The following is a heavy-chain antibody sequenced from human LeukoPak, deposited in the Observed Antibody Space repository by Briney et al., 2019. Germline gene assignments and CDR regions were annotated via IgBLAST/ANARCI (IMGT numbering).Heavy chain of an antibody. Sequence: PGGSLRLSCADSEFTFSHYAMHWVRQAPGKGLEWVAVISYDGSNKYYADFVKGRFTISRDNSKNTLYLQTNSLRTDDTAVYYCARGLVSGSQRGYFDYWGHGALVTVSS. CDR2: ISYDGSNK. CDR1: EFTFSHYA. D-gene: IGHD1-26*01. V-gene: IGHV3-30-3*01. J-gene: IGHJ4*01. CDR3: ARGLVSGSQRGYFDY.